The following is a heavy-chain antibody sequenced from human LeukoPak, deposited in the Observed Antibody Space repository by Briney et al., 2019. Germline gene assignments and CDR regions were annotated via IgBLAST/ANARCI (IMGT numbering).Heavy chain of an antibody. J-gene: IGHJ5*02. CDR1: GYTFTSYG. CDR2: ISAYNGNT. V-gene: IGHV1-18*01. D-gene: IGHD6-6*01. CDR3: ASSSIAARPRWFDP. Sequence: ASVKVSCKASGYTFTSYGISWVRQAPGQGLEWMGWISAYNGNTNYAQKLQGRVTMTTDTSTSTAYMELRSLRSDDTAVYYCASSSIAARPRWFDPGAREPWSPSPQ.